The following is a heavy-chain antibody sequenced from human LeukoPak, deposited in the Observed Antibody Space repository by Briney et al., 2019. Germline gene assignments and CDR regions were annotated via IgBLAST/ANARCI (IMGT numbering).Heavy chain of an antibody. D-gene: IGHD6-13*01. V-gene: IGHV4-34*01. CDR2: INYSGST. CDR3: ARHLLRSEAAAHDY. Sequence: SETLSLTCAVYGGSLSGYFWSWIRQPPGKGLEWIGEINYSGSTSHNPSLKSRVTISVDTSKNQFSLNLNSVTAADTAVYYCARHLLRSEAAAHDYWGQGTLVTVSS. J-gene: IGHJ4*02. CDR1: GGSLSGYF.